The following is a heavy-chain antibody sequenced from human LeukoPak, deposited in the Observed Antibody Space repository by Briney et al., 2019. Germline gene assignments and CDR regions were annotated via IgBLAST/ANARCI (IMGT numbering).Heavy chain of an antibody. CDR1: GYSFTSYW. CDR2: IYPGDSDT. CDR3: ARLHDYGDYGRDYFDY. Sequence: GESLKISCEGSGYSFTSYWIGWVRQMPGKGLEWMGIIYPGDSDTRYSPSFQGQVTISADKSISTAYLQWSSLKASDTAMYYCARLHDYGDYGRDYFDYWGQGTLVTVSS. V-gene: IGHV5-51*01. J-gene: IGHJ4*02. D-gene: IGHD4-17*01.